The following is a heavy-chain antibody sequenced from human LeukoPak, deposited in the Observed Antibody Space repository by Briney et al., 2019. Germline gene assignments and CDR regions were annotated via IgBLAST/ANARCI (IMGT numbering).Heavy chain of an antibody. CDR3: ARDNSVGDVAWWFDP. V-gene: IGHV1-46*01. CDR2: INPSGGST. D-gene: IGHD1-26*01. J-gene: IGHJ5*02. CDR1: GYIFTSYF. Sequence: GASVKVSCKASGYIFTSYFMHWVRQAPGQGLEWMGLINPSGGSTRYAQKFQGRVTMTRDMSTTTDYMELSSLRSDDTAVYYCARDNSVGDVAWWFDPWGQGTLVAVSS.